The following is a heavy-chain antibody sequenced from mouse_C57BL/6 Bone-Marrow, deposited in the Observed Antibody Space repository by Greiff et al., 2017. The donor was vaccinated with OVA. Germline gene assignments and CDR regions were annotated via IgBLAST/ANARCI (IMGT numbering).Heavy chain of an antibody. CDR3: ARCDYYGSIPYWYFDV. CDR1: GYTFTSYW. J-gene: IGHJ1*03. V-gene: IGHV1-72*01. Sequence: VQLQQPGAELVKPGASVKLSCKASGYTFTSYWLHWVKQRPGRGLEWIGRIVPNSGGTKYNEKLKSKATLTVAKPSSTAFMQLSSLTSEDSAVYYCARCDYYGSIPYWYFDVWGTGTTVTVSS. D-gene: IGHD1-1*01. CDR2: IVPNSGGT.